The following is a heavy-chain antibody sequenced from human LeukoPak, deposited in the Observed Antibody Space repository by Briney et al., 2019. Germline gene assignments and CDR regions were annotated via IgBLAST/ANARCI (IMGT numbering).Heavy chain of an antibody. V-gene: IGHV3-53*01. CDR3: ATYRQVLLPFES. J-gene: IGHJ4*02. CDR1: GFTVSDNS. Sequence: GGSLRLSCTVSGFTVSDNSMSWVRQAPGKGLEWVSFIYYDDRTHYSDSVKGRLTISRDNSKSTLSLQMNSLRAEDTAIYYCATYRQVLLPFESWGQGTPVTVSS. CDR2: IYYDDRT. D-gene: IGHD2-8*02.